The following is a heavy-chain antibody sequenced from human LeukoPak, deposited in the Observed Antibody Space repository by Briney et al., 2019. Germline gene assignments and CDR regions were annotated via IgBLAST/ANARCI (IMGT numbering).Heavy chain of an antibody. Sequence: ASVKVSCKASGYTFTSYGISWVRQAPGQGLEWMGWISAYNGNTNYAQKLQGRVTMTTDTSTSTAYMELRSLRSDGTAVYYCARLGDCSSTSCYGRGYYYYYYMDVWGKGTTVTISS. D-gene: IGHD2-2*01. CDR2: ISAYNGNT. V-gene: IGHV1-18*01. CDR3: ARLGDCSSTSCYGRGYYYYYYMDV. J-gene: IGHJ6*03. CDR1: GYTFTSYG.